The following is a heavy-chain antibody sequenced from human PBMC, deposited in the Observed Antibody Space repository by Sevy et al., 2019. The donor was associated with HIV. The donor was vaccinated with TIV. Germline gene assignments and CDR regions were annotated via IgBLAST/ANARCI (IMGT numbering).Heavy chain of an antibody. D-gene: IGHD3-16*02. Sequence: GGSLRLSCAASGFTFSNYAMHWVRQAPGKGLEWVALISHDGSNKDYADSVKGRFTISRDNSKNTLYLQMNSLRVEDTAVYYCARDVFQGGSLGSTDYWGQGTLVTVSS. CDR3: ARDVFQGGSLGSTDY. J-gene: IGHJ4*02. CDR1: GFTFSNYA. V-gene: IGHV3-30*04. CDR2: ISHDGSNK.